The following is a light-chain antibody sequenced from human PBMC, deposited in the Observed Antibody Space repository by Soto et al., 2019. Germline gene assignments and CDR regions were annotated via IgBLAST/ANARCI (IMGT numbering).Light chain of an antibody. V-gene: IGLV2-14*01. CDR3: SSYTPRSIYV. Sequence: QSALTQPASVSGSPGQSITISCTGTSSDVGRFNFASWFQQHPGKAPKLLIYEVTKRPSGVSNRFSGSKSGNTASLTISGLQTEDEADYYCSSYTPRSIYVFGTGTKLTVL. CDR1: SSDVGRFNF. J-gene: IGLJ1*01. CDR2: EVT.